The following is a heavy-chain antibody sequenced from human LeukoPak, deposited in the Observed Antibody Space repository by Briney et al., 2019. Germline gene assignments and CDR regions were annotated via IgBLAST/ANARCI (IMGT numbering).Heavy chain of an antibody. Sequence: GGSLRLSCAASGFTFSTYSLNWVRQAPGKGLEWVSYITTTGGTIYYADSVKGRFTISRDNAKNSLHLQMNSLRGDDTAVYYCARGGGYSYADYWGQGTLVTVSS. CDR3: ARGGGYSYADY. D-gene: IGHD5-18*01. V-gene: IGHV3-48*04. CDR2: ITTTGGTI. J-gene: IGHJ4*02. CDR1: GFTFSTYS.